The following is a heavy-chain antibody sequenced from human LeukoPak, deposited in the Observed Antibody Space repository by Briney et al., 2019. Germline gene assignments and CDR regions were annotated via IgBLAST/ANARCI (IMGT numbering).Heavy chain of an antibody. Sequence: GGSLRLSCAASGFTFSSYATSWVRQAPGKGLEWVSGISGSGGTTYYADSVKGRFTISRDNSKNTLYLQMNSLRADDTAVYFCAEIRGGSGIDSWGQGTFVSVSS. CDR3: AEIRGGSGIDS. CDR2: ISGSGGTT. V-gene: IGHV3-23*01. D-gene: IGHD3-10*01. J-gene: IGHJ4*02. CDR1: GFTFSSYA.